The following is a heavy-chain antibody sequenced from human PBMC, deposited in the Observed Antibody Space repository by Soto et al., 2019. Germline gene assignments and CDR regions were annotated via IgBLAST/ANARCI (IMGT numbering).Heavy chain of an antibody. CDR3: ARRKERSGPYYLDL. V-gene: IGHV1-2*06. CDR1: GYTFICYY. D-gene: IGHD6-25*01. Sequence: ASVRVSCKASGYTFICYYIHGVRQAPGQGLEWMGRINPRSGDTTYAQKFQGRLTMTRDTSISTAYMELSSLRSDDSAVYFCARRKERSGPYYLDLWGQGTQVTVSS. CDR2: INPRSGDT. J-gene: IGHJ4*02.